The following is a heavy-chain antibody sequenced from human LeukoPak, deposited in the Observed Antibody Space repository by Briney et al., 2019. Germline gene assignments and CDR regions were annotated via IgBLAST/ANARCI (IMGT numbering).Heavy chain of an antibody. V-gene: IGHV3-30*02. CDR3: AKEGDYGDYGWLDP. Sequence: GGSLRLSCAASGFIFSNYGMHWVRQAPGKGLEWVAFIRYDGSQKYDADSVKGRFTISRDNSKNTLYLQMTRLRAEDTALYYCAKEGDYGDYGWLDPWGQGTLVTVSS. CDR2: IRYDGSQK. D-gene: IGHD4-17*01. CDR1: GFIFSNYG. J-gene: IGHJ5*02.